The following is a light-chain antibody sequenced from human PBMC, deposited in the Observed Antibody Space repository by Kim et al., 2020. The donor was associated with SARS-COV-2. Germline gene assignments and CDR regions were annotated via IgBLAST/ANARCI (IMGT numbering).Light chain of an antibody. V-gene: IGKV3-20*01. CDR2: GAT. Sequence: PGARATLACRTSQPITRDILAWYQQKPGQAPRLLIYGATSRAPGIPDRFIGSGAGTDFTLSISRLEPDDVAVYFCQQFGAPPYTFGQGTKLEI. J-gene: IGKJ2*01. CDR3: QQFGAPPYT. CDR1: QPITRDI.